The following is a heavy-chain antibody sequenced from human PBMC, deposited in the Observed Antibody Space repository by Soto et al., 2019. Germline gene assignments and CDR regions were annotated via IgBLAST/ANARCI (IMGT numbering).Heavy chain of an antibody. J-gene: IGHJ4*02. CDR2: INYSGST. CDR3: ARFGVSYRTSFFDQ. CDR1: GGTSSDYY. Sequence: SETLSLTCAVHGGTSSDYYWTWIRQPPGKGLDWIGEINYSGSTNYNPSLKSRVTISIDRSKNQFSLKLTSVTAADTAVYYCARFGVSYRTSFFDQWGQGTLVTVSS. D-gene: IGHD2-8*01. V-gene: IGHV4-34*01.